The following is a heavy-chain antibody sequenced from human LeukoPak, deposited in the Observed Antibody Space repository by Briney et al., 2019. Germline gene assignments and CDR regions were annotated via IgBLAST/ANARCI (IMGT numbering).Heavy chain of an antibody. CDR1: GFTFSSYP. J-gene: IGHJ3*01. CDR3: ARDGYLMGSGFDV. CDR2: VSEDGNKK. D-gene: IGHD2-8*01. Sequence: GGSLRLSCAASGFTFSSYPMHWVRQPPGKGLEWVAVVSEDGNKKFDADFVKGRFTISRDNAKNSLYLQMNSLRAEDTGVYYCARDGYLMGSGFDVWGQGTLVTVSS. V-gene: IGHV3-30*07.